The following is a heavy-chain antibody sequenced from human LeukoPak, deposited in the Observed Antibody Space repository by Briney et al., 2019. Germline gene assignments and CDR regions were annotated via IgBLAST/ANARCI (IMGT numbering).Heavy chain of an antibody. V-gene: IGHV3-43D*03. CDR1: GFTFDDYA. Sequence: GGSLRLSCAAPGFTFDDYAMHWVRQAPGKGLEWVSLISWDGGTTYYADSVKGRFTISRDNSKNSLYLQMNSLRPEDTAFYYCAKDSLGAAGTLALNFWCQGTLVTVSS. CDR3: AKDSLGAAGTLALNF. D-gene: IGHD6-13*01. J-gene: IGHJ4*02. CDR2: ISWDGGTT.